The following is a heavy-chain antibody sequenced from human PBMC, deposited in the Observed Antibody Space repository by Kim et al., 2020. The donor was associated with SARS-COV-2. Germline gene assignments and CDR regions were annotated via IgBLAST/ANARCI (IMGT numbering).Heavy chain of an antibody. Sequence: GESLKISCKGSGYSFTSYWIGWVRQMPGKGLEWMGIIYPGDSDTRYSPSFQGQVTISADKSISTAYLQWSSLKASDTAMYYCARLNGLSSSPMDYFDYWGQGTLVTVSS. CDR3: ARLNGLSSSPMDYFDY. D-gene: IGHD6-6*01. V-gene: IGHV5-51*01. J-gene: IGHJ4*02. CDR2: IYPGDSDT. CDR1: GYSFTSYW.